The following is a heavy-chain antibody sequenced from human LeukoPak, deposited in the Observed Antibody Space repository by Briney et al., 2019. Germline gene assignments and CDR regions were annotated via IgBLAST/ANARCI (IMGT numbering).Heavy chain of an antibody. CDR2: IYYSGST. CDR3: ARFADSRTWYFDP. CDR1: GGSISSYY. V-gene: IGHV4-59*01. D-gene: IGHD3-22*01. Sequence: SETLSLTCTVSGGSISSYYWSWIRQPPGKGLEWIGYIYYSGSTNYNPSLKSRVTISVDTSKNQFSLKLSSVTAADTAVYYCARFADSRTWYFDPWGRGTLVTVSS. J-gene: IGHJ2*01.